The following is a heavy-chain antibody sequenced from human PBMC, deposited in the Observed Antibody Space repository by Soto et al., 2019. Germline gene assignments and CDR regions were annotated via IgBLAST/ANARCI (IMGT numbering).Heavy chain of an antibody. CDR2: ISGGGEGT. D-gene: IGHD2-21*02. CDR3: AKKGLGSLTTYCNSGDCHYAFDI. J-gene: IGHJ3*02. CDR1: GSTFSNYA. Sequence: EVQLLESGGGLVQPGGSLRFPCAASGSTFSNYAMPWVRKAPGKGLEWASTISGGGEGTFYADSVKGRFPISRDNSRNTVYLQMNSLRAEDTAVYYCAKKGLGSLTTYCNSGDCHYAFDIWGQGTMVTVSS. V-gene: IGHV3-23*01.